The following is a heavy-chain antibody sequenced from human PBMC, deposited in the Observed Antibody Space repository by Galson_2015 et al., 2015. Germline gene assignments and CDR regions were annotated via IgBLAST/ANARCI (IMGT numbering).Heavy chain of an antibody. CDR3: ARRPVDARGYRTYCYFDL. Sequence: SVKVSCKASGGTFSSDAISWVRQAPGQGLEWMGGIIPIFGTANYAQKFQGRVTITADESTSTAYMELSSLRSEDTAVYYCARRPVDARGYRTYCYFDLWGRGTLVTVSS. J-gene: IGHJ2*01. V-gene: IGHV1-69*13. CDR1: GGTFSSDA. CDR2: IIPIFGTA. D-gene: IGHD6-13*01.